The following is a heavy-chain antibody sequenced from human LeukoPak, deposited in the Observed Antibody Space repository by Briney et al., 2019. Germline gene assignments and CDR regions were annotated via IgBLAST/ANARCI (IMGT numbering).Heavy chain of an antibody. CDR1: GGSFSSYG. J-gene: IGHJ4*02. CDR2: IIPALGTT. CDR3: ASDKWITAPGVLKGDYFDY. Sequence: GASVKVSCKASGGSFSSYGISWVRQAPGQGLEWVGRIIPALGTTNYAQNFQGRVVITADKSTSTAYMELSSLRSEDTAVYYCASDKWITAPGVLKGDYFDYWGQGTLVSVSS. V-gene: IGHV1-69*04. D-gene: IGHD6-13*01.